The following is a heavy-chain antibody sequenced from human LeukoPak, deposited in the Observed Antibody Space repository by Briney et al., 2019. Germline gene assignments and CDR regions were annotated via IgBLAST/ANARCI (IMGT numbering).Heavy chain of an antibody. Sequence: GGSLRLSCAASGFTFSSYGMPWVRQAPGKGLEWVAVISYDGSNKYYADSVKGRFTISRDNSNKTLYLQMNSLRAEDTAVYFCATLPVLGFGKFDVFDIWGQGTMVTVSS. V-gene: IGHV3-30*03. J-gene: IGHJ3*02. D-gene: IGHD3-10*01. CDR2: ISYDGSNK. CDR3: ATLPVLGFGKFDVFDI. CDR1: GFTFSSYG.